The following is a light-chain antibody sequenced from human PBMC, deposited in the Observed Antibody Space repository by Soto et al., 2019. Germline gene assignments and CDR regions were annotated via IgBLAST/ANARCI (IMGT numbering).Light chain of an antibody. Sequence: EIVLTQSPGTLSLSPGERATLSSRASQSVSTNLAWYQQKPGQAPRLLLHGASTRATGIPARFTGSGSGTEFTLTISSLQSEDFAVYYCQQYNNWPPCTFGQGTKVDI. CDR2: GAS. CDR3: QQYNNWPPCT. V-gene: IGKV3-15*01. CDR1: QSVSTN. J-gene: IGKJ2*02.